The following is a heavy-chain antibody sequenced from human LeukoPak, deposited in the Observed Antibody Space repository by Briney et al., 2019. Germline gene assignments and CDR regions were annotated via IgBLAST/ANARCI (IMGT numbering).Heavy chain of an antibody. J-gene: IGHJ4*02. CDR2: IKQDGSEK. Sequence: GGSLRLSCEASGFTFSNYYMSWIRQAPGKGLEWVAAIKQDGSEKYYVDSVKGRFTISRDNAKNSLYLQMNRLRVEDTALYYCASGVAFDYWGQGTLVTVSS. D-gene: IGHD2-21*01. CDR1: GFTFSNYY. V-gene: IGHV3-7*01. CDR3: ASGVAFDY.